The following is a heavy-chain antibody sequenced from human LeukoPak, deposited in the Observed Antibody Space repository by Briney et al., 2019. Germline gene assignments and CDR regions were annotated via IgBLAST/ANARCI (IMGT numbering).Heavy chain of an antibody. J-gene: IGHJ6*03. CDR3: ARRRGSSPARRGYYMDV. Sequence: ASVKVSCKASGYTFTSYDINWVRQATGQGLEWMGWMNPNSGNTGYAQKFQGRVTITRNTSISTAYMELSSLRSEDTAVYYCARRRGSSPARRGYYMDVWGKGTTVTVSS. CDR2: MNPNSGNT. CDR1: GYTFTSYD. D-gene: IGHD6-6*01. V-gene: IGHV1-8*03.